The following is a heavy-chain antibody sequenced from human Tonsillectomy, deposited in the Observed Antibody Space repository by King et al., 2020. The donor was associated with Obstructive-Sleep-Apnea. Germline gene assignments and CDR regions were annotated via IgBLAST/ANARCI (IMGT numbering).Heavy chain of an antibody. CDR3: ARGRLIAAAGID. D-gene: IGHD6-13*01. Sequence: VPLQESGPGLVKPSEALSLTCAVSGGSVSSHYWSWIRQPPGGGLEWIGWIYYNGGTNYSPSLRSRVAMSADTSKNQVSLKLSSVTAADTAVYYCARGRLIAAAGIDWGQGTLVTVSS. CDR1: GGSVSSHY. J-gene: IGHJ4*02. V-gene: IGHV4-59*02. CDR2: IYYNGGT.